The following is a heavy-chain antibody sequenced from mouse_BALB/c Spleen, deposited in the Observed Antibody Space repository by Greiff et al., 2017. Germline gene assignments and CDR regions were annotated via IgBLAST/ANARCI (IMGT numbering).Heavy chain of an antibody. D-gene: IGHD2-5*01. CDR1: GFTFTSYT. V-gene: IGHV1-4*01. Sequence: VQLQQSGAELARPGASVKMSCTASGFTFTSYTMHWVKQRPGQGLEWIGNINPSSGYTNYNQKFKDKATLTADKSSSTAYMQLSSLTSEDAAVYYCARDSNDRMDYWGQGTSVTVAS. J-gene: IGHJ4*01. CDR3: ARDSNDRMDY. CDR2: INPSSGYT.